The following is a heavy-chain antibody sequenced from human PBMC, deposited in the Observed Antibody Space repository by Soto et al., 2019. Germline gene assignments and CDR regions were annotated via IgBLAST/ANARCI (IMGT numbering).Heavy chain of an antibody. CDR2: IKSKTDGGTT. J-gene: IGHJ5*02. CDR1: GFTFSNAW. D-gene: IGHD3-9*01. V-gene: IGHV3-15*01. CDR3: TTESGYSSNWFDP. Sequence: PWGSLRVSCASSGFTFSNAWMSWVRQAPGKGLDWVGRIKSKTDGGTTDYAAPVKGRFTISRYDSKNTLYLQMNSLKTEDTAVYYCTTESGYSSNWFDPWGQGTLVTVSS.